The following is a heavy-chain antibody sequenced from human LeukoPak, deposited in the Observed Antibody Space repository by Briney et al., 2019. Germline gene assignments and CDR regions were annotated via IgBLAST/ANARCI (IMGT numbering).Heavy chain of an antibody. CDR1: GFTFSRHW. CDR3: SRSGLASTYDI. V-gene: IGHV3-74*01. D-gene: IGHD3/OR15-3a*01. Sequence: PGGSLRLSCAASGFTFSRHWMHWVRQTPGKGLLWVSYVSPDGRTTRYADSVKGRFTISRDNSKNTLYLQLNSLSAEDTAVYYCSRSGLASTYDIWGLGTMVTVSS. CDR2: VSPDGRTT. J-gene: IGHJ3*02.